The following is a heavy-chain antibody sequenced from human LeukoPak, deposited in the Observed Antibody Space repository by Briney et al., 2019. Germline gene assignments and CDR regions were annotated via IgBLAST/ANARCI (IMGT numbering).Heavy chain of an antibody. CDR2: IYPGDSDT. D-gene: IGHD6-19*01. J-gene: IGHJ4*02. CDR1: EYSFPSYW. Sequence: GESLKISCKSSEYSFPSYWTAWVRQMPGKGLEWMGIIYPGDSDTRYSPSFQGQVTISADKSISTAYLQWSSLKASDTAMYYCARPYDSGWTGFEYWGQGTLVTVSS. V-gene: IGHV5-51*01. CDR3: ARPYDSGWTGFEY.